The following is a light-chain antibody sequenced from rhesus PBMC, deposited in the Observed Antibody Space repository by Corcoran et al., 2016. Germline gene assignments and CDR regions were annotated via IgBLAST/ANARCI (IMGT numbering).Light chain of an antibody. CDR2: GTS. Sequence: EIVMTQSPATLALSPGERATLSCRASQSVSSYLAWYQQKPGQAPRLLLYGTSSRATGIPDKFSGSGSGTEFTLTISRLEPEYVGVYFCLQSSNWPQYSFGQGTKVEIK. CDR1: QSVSSY. V-gene: IGKV3-24*04. CDR3: LQSSNWPQYS. J-gene: IGKJ2*01.